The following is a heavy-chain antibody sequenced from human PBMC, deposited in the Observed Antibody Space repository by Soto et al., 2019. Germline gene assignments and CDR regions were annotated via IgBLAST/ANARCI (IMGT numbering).Heavy chain of an antibody. J-gene: IGHJ6*02. D-gene: IGHD5-18*01. Sequence: EVQLVESGGGLVQPGGSLRLSCAASGFTFRTYWLSWVRQVPGKGLEWVANINLDGSEKNYVDSVKGRFTICRDNARNSLYLQMSSLRAEDTALYYCARDGSTSWYSYDYHGMDVWGQGTTVTVSS. CDR1: GFTFRTYW. CDR2: INLDGSEK. V-gene: IGHV3-7*05. CDR3: ARDGSTSWYSYDYHGMDV.